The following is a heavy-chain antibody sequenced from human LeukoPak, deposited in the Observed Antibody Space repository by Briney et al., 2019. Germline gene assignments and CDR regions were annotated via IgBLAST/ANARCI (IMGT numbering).Heavy chain of an antibody. D-gene: IGHD4-17*01. CDR3: ARATVLRYYYGMDV. CDR1: GDSVSSNSGA. J-gene: IGHJ6*02. V-gene: IGHV6-1*01. Sequence: PSQTLSLTCAISGDSVSSNSGAWNWIRQSPSRGLEWLGSTYYRSKWYNAYAVSVRSRITITPDTSKNQFSLQLNSVTPVDTAVSYCARATVLRYYYGMDVCGQGPTVTVSS. CDR2: TYYRSKWYN.